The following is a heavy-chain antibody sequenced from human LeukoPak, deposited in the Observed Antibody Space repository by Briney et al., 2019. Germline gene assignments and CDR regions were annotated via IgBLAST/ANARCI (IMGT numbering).Heavy chain of an antibody. Sequence: SGGSLRLSCAASGFTVSSNHMNWVRQAPGKGLEWVSIIYIAGTTHYADSVKGRFTISRDNSINTVYLQMNSLRAEDTAVYYCARDSNSHYYFDYWGQGTLVTVSS. CDR2: IYIAGTT. CDR3: ARDSNSHYYFDY. V-gene: IGHV3-53*01. CDR1: GFTVSSNH. J-gene: IGHJ4*02. D-gene: IGHD2-2*01.